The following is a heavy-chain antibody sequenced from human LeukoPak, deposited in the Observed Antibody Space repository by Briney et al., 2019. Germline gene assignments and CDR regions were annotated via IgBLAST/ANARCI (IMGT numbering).Heavy chain of an antibody. V-gene: IGHV1-18*01. CDR3: ARGPLSGSYGDY. J-gene: IGHJ4*02. Sequence: ASVQVSCKASGYSFTSYGISWVRQAPGQGLEWMGWVSAYNGNTDYAQKFQGRVTMTTDTSTTTAYMELRSLKSDDTAVYYCARGPLSGSYGDYWGQGTLVTVSS. CDR1: GYSFTSYG. D-gene: IGHD1-26*01. CDR2: VSAYNGNT.